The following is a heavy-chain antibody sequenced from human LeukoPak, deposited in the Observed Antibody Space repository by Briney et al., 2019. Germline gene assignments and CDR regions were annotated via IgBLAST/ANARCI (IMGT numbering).Heavy chain of an antibody. Sequence: SGGSLRLSCAAYGFPFSSYAMGWVRQAPRKGLEWVSGITASSGGTYYADSVKGRFTISRDNSKNTLYLQINRLRAEDTAIYFCAKIRFYYDSSFDYWYFDLWGRGTLVTVSS. CDR1: GFPFSSYA. J-gene: IGHJ2*01. V-gene: IGHV3-23*01. CDR3: AKIRFYYDSSFDYWYFDL. CDR2: ITASSGGT. D-gene: IGHD3-22*01.